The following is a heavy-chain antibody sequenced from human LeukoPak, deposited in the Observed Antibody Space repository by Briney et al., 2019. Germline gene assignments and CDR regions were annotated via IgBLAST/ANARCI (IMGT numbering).Heavy chain of an antibody. J-gene: IGHJ4*02. CDR3: ARARGYNHGPQDYYFDY. V-gene: IGHV3-48*02. CDR1: GFTFSSYG. Sequence: GGSLRLTCAASGFTFSSYGMSWVRQAPGKGLEWVSYIRSSSSTMYYADSVKGRFTISRDNAKSSLYLQMSSLRDEDTAVYYCARARGYNHGPQDYYFDYWGQGTLVTVSS. CDR2: IRSSSSTM. D-gene: IGHD5-18*01.